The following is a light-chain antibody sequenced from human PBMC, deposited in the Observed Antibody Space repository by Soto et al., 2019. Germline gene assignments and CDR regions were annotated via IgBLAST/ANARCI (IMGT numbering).Light chain of an antibody. CDR3: AAWDDSLNGLYV. CDR2: SNN. V-gene: IGLV1-44*01. J-gene: IGLJ1*01. CDR1: GSNIGSNT. Sequence: QSVLTQPPSASGTPGQRVTMSCSGSGSNIGSNTVHWYQQLTGTAPKLLIYSNNRRPSGVPDRFSGSKSGTSASLAISGLQSEDEADYYCAAWDDSLNGLYVFGTGTKVTVL.